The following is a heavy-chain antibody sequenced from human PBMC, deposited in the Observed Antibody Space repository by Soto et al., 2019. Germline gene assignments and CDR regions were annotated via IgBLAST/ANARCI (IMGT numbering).Heavy chain of an antibody. CDR1: GGSISSSSYY. CDR2: IYYSGST. Sequence: SETLSLTCTVSGGSISSSSYYWGWIRQPPGKGLEWIGSIYYSGSTYYNPSLKSRVTISVDTSKNQSSLKLSSVTAADTAVYYCARVYCSSTSCSYYYGMDVWGQGTTVT. CDR3: ARVYCSSTSCSYYYGMDV. J-gene: IGHJ6*02. D-gene: IGHD2-2*01. V-gene: IGHV4-39*01.